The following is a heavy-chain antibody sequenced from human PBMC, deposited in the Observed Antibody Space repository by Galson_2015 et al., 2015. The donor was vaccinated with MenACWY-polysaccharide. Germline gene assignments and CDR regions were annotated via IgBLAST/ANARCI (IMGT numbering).Heavy chain of an antibody. V-gene: IGHV4-59*01. J-gene: IGHJ4*02. CDR2: IYYAGRT. Sequence: ESMYVTCPVSGGSISTYEWTWIRPPPGQGLGWVGDIYYAGRTNYNTAVNTGVSISLDTYRKLSSLNLKSVTAADTSVYYCARGRGQLPLQFDYWGQGVLVTVSS. CDR1: GGSISTYE. D-gene: IGHD1-1*01. CDR3: ARGRGQLPLQFDY.